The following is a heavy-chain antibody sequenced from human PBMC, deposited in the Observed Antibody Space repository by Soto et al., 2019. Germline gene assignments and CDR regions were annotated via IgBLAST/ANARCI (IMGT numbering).Heavy chain of an antibody. CDR2: IIPLFGTA. CDR3: ATYSHRGGMDV. D-gene: IGHD5-12*01. J-gene: IGHJ6*02. V-gene: IGHV1-69*13. CDR1: GGAFRSYP. Sequence: SVKVSCKASGGAFRSYPMSWGRQSPGQGREWIGGIIPLFGTANYAQKFQGRVTITADDSTRTAYMELSSLRSEDTAAYYCATYSHRGGMDVWGQGTTVTVSS.